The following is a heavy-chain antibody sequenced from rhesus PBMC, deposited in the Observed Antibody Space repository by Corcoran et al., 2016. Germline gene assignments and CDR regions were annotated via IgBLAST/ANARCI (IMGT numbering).Heavy chain of an antibody. J-gene: IGHJ4*01. CDR3: ARDSRGPRY. V-gene: IGHV4-173*01. CDR1: GGSISSNY. CDR2: ISGSGGIT. Sequence: QLQLQESGPGLVKPSETLSLTCAVSGGSISSNYWSWIRQPPGKGLEWIGRISGSGGITDYNPSLNGRVTISTDTSKNQFSLKLSCVTAADTAVYYCARDSRGPRYWGQGVLVTVSS.